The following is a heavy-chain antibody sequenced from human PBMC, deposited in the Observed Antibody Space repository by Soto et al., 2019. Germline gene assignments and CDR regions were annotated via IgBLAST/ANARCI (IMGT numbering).Heavy chain of an antibody. CDR3: ARDGGGYYYGMDV. J-gene: IGHJ6*02. D-gene: IGHD3-16*01. Sequence: SETLSLTCTVSGGSISSYYWSWIRQPPGKGLEWIGYIYYSGSTNYIPSLKSRVTISVDTSKNQFSLKLSSVTAADTAVYYCARDGGGYYYGMDVWGQGTTVTVSS. V-gene: IGHV4-59*01. CDR2: IYYSGST. CDR1: GGSISSYY.